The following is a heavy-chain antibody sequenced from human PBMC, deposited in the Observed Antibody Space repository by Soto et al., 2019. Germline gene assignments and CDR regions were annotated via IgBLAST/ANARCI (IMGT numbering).Heavy chain of an antibody. CDR3: ATDGVGVVPGEVCDI. J-gene: IGHJ3*02. D-gene: IGHD2-2*01. CDR2: ISVSSGNI. CDR1: GFTFSTYS. Sequence: EVQLVESGGGLVQPGGSLRLSCAASGFTFSTYSMNWVRQAPGKGLEWVSNISVSSGNIFYADSVMGRFTISRDNAKNSLYLQMNSLGDEDTAVYYCATDGVGVVPGEVCDIWGQGTMVTVSS. V-gene: IGHV3-48*02.